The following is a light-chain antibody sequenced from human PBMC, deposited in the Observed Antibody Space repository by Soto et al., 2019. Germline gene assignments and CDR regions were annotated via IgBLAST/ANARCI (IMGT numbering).Light chain of an antibody. V-gene: IGLV4-69*01. CDR2: VNSDGSH. J-gene: IGLJ2*01. CDR3: QTWGAGIRV. CDR1: SRHSRYA. Sequence: QSVLTQSPSASASLGASVKSTCTLSSRHSRYAIAWHQQQPEKGPRYLMKVNSDGSHNKGDGIPDRFSGSSSGAERYLTISSLQSEDEADYYCQTWGAGIRVFGGGTKLTVL.